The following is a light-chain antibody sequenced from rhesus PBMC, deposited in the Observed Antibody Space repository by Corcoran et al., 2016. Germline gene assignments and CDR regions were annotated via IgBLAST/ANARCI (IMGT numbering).Light chain of an antibody. CDR1: SSDIGGFNG. Sequence: QSALTQPPSVSESLGQSVTISCTGTSSDIGGFNGVSWYQQHSGTAPRLLIFDVSERPSGVSDRFSGSKSGNTASLTISGLQAEYDADTYGCSYRRGKTYIFGDGTRLTVL. V-gene: IGLV2-38*01. CDR3: CSYRRGKTYI. J-gene: IGLJ1*01. CDR2: DVS.